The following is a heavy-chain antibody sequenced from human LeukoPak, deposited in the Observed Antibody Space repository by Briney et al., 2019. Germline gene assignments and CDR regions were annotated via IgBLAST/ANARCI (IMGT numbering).Heavy chain of an antibody. CDR2: ISGSGGST. J-gene: IGHJ6*02. CDR1: GFTFSSYA. CDR3: AKGIELGIDYYGMDV. V-gene: IGHV3-23*01. Sequence: GGSLRLSCAASGFTFSSYAMSWVRQAPGKGLEWVSAISGSGGSTYYADSVKGRFTISRDNSKNTLYLQMNSLRAEDTAVYYCAKGIELGIDYYGMDVWGQGTTVTVSS. D-gene: IGHD7-27*01.